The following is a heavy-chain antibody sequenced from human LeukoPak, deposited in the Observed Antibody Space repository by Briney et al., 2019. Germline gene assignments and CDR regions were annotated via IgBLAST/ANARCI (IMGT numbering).Heavy chain of an antibody. CDR1: AFTFSSYG. V-gene: IGHV3-33*01. CDR3: ARDRDAAAGPKGETWFDP. J-gene: IGHJ5*02. Sequence: AGGSLRLSCAASAFTFSSYGRHWVRQAPGKGLEWGAVIWYDGSNKYYADSVKGRFTISRDNSKNTLYLQMNSLRAEDTAVYYCARDRDAAAGPKGETWFDPWGQGTLVTVSS. D-gene: IGHD6-13*01. CDR2: IWYDGSNK.